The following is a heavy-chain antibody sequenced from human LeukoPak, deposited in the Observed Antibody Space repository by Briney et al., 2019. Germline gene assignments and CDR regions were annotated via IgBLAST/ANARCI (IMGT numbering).Heavy chain of an antibody. V-gene: IGHV5-51*01. CDR3: ARQVRGGYSVDAFDI. Sequence: GESLKISCKDSGYRFSSYWIAWVRQMPGKGLEYIGIIYPGDSDIRYSPSFQGLVTISADKSISTAYLQWSSLQASDTAMYYCARQVRGGYSVDAFDIWGQGTMVTVSS. J-gene: IGHJ3*02. CDR2: IYPGDSDI. D-gene: IGHD5/OR15-5a*01. CDR1: GYRFSSYW.